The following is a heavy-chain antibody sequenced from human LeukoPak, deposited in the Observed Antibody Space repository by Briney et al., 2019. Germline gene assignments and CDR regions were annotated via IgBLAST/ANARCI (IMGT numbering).Heavy chain of an antibody. Sequence: ASVKVSCKASGYTFTSYYMHWVRQAPGQGLEWMGIINPSGGSTSYAQKFQGRVTMTRDMSTSTVYMELRSLRSDDTAVYYCARGGGYRSGNYYMDVWGKGTTVTISS. D-gene: IGHD3-10*01. CDR1: GYTFTSYY. J-gene: IGHJ6*03. CDR3: ARGGGYRSGNYYMDV. V-gene: IGHV1-46*01. CDR2: INPSGGST.